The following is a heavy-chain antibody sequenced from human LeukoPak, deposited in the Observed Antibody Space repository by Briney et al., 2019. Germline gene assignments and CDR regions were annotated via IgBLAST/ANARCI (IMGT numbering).Heavy chain of an antibody. D-gene: IGHD3-16*01. J-gene: IGHJ4*02. CDR2: ISAYNGNI. V-gene: IGHV1-18*01. CDR3: ARDDHVRGGVKGGGIDY. CDR1: GYTFTSYG. Sequence: ASVKVSCKASGYTFTSYGISWVRQAPGQGLEWMGWISAYNGNINYAQKLQGRVTMTTDTSTSTAYMELRSLRSDDTAVYYCARDDHVRGGVKGGGIDYWGQGTLVTVSS.